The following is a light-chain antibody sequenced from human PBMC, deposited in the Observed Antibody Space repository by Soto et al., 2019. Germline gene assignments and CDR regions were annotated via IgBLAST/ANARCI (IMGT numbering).Light chain of an antibody. Sequence: DIQMTQSPSSLSAYVGDRDTIPCRESQGISNYLAWYQQTPGRLPNLLLFGASSLQSGVPSRFSGSRAGTDFTLTISSLQPEDVATYYCQKYNSAPLTFGGGTKVDIK. CDR2: GAS. CDR3: QKYNSAPLT. CDR1: QGISNY. V-gene: IGKV1-27*01. J-gene: IGKJ4*01.